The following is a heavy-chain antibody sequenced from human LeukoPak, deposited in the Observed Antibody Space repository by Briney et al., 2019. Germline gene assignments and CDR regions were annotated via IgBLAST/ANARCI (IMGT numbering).Heavy chain of an antibody. D-gene: IGHD2-2*01. V-gene: IGHV4-59*08. CDR3: ARLRTLDAFDI. CDR1: GGSISSYY. J-gene: IGHJ3*02. Sequence: SETLSLTCTVSGGSISSYYWSWIRQPPGKGLEWIGYIYYSGSTNYNPSLKSRVTISVDTSKNQFSLKLSSVTAADTAVYYCARLRTLDAFDIWGQGTVVIVSS. CDR2: IYYSGST.